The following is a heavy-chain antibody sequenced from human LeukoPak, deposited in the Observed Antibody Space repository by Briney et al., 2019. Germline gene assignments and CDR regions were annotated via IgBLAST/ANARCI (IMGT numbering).Heavy chain of an antibody. CDR3: AKALRRYDSSGYYYDY. Sequence: GGSLRLSCAASGFTFSSYAMHWVRQAPGKGLEWVSAISGSGGSTYYADSVKGRFTISRDNSKNTLYLQMNSLRAEDTAVYYCAKALRRYDSSGYYYDYWGQGTLVTVSS. CDR1: GFTFSSYA. D-gene: IGHD3-22*01. CDR2: ISGSGGST. V-gene: IGHV3-23*01. J-gene: IGHJ4*02.